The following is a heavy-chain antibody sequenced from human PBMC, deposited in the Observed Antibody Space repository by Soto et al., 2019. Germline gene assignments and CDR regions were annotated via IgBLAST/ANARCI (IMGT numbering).Heavy chain of an antibody. CDR1: GGSMISYY. J-gene: IGHJ4*02. CDR2: TYYSGST. V-gene: IGHV4-59*01. D-gene: IGHD6-13*01. CDR3: ARVRGTAGKRYFDY. Sequence: SETLSLTCTVSGGSMISYYWNWKRQPPGKGLEWIGYTYYSGSTTYNPSLKSRVTISADSSKNQFSLKLSSVTAADTAVYYCARVRGTAGKRYFDYWGQGTLVTVSS.